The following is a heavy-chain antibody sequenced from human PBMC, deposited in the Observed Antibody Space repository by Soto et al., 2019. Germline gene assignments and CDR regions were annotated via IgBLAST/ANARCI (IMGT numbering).Heavy chain of an antibody. CDR1: GFTFSSYA. CDR2: ISYDGSNK. CDR3: ARDGPSFRNIVLIVYAIHGNFDD. D-gene: IGHD2-8*01. J-gene: IGHJ4*02. V-gene: IGHV3-30-3*01. Sequence: QVQLVESGGGVVQPGRSLRLSCAASGFTFSSYAMHWVRQAPGKGLEWVAVISYDGSNKYYADSEKGRFTISRDNSKNTLYLQMNSLRAEDTAVYYCARDGPSFRNIVLIVYAIHGNFDDCGQGTLVTVSS.